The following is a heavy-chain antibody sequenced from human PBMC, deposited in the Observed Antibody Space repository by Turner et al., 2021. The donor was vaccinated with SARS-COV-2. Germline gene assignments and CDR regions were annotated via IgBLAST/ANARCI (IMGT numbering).Heavy chain of an antibody. V-gene: IGHV1-18*01. CDR2: ISAYNGNT. CDR1: GYTFPSYG. CDR3: ARGDIVVVVAATPGDYFDY. J-gene: IGHJ4*02. Sequence: QVQLVQSGAEVKKPGASVKVSCKASGYTFPSYGISWVRQAHGQGLEWMGWISAYNGNTNYAQKLQGRVTMTTDTSTSTAYMELRSLRSDDTAVYYCARGDIVVVVAATPGDYFDYWGQGTLVTVSS. D-gene: IGHD2-15*01.